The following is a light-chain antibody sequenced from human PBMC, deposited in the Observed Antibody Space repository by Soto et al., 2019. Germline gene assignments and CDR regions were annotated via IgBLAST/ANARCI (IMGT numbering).Light chain of an antibody. CDR2: KDS. CDR3: LSADSSGTPP. CDR1: ALPKKY. Sequence: SYELTQPPSVSVSLGQMARITCSGEALPKKYAYWYQQKPGQFPVLVIYKDSERPSGIPERFSGSSSGTIVTLTISGVQAEDEADYYCLSADSSGTPPFGTGTKLTVL. J-gene: IGLJ1*01. V-gene: IGLV3-16*01.